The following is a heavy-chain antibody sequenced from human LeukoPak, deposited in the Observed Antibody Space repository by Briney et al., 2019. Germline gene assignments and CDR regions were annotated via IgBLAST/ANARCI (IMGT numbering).Heavy chain of an antibody. D-gene: IGHD5-18*01. Sequence: GGSLRLSCAASGFTFSSYNMNWVRQAPGKGLEWVSSISSSSSYIYYADSVKGRLTISRDNAKNSLYLQMNSLRAEDTAVYYCARERGYSYGYGDYWGQGTLVTVSS. V-gene: IGHV3-21*01. J-gene: IGHJ4*02. CDR2: ISSSSSYI. CDR1: GFTFSSYN. CDR3: ARERGYSYGYGDY.